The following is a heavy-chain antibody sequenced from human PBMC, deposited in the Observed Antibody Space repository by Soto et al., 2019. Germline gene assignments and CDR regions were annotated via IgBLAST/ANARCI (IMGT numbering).Heavy chain of an antibody. V-gene: IGHV1-69*01. D-gene: IGHD3-10*01. CDR3: ARARLSDGEPNVYGFYGLDV. J-gene: IGHJ6*02. Sequence: QVQLVQSGAEVKRPGSSVKVSCKASGDMFRNSAFTWVRQAPGQGLEWMGVIIPLFRKTDVAQKFQGRVNLPADVSTSSLYLEVTSLTSQDTAVYYCARARLSDGEPNVYGFYGLDVWGQGTMITVSS. CDR1: GDMFRNSA. CDR2: IIPLFRKT.